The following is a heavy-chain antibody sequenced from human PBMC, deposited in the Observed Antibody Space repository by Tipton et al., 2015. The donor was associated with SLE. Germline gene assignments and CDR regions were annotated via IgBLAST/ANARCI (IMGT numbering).Heavy chain of an antibody. CDR3: ARDQQLVQGWFDP. V-gene: IGHV4-59*01. J-gene: IGHJ5*02. CDR1: GGSINSNY. CDR2: IYYSGST. Sequence: TLSLTCTVSGGSINSNYWSWIRQAPGEGLEWIGYIYYSGSTHYNPSLKSRVTISLDTSKNQFSLKMSHVTAADTAVYYCARDQQLVQGWFDPWGQGTLVTVSS. D-gene: IGHD6-13*01.